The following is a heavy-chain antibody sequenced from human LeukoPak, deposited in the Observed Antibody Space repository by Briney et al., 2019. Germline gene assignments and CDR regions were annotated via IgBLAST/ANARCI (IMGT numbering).Heavy chain of an antibody. V-gene: IGHV4-39*07. Sequence: SETLSLTCTVSGDSISSSTYWGWIRQPPGKGLEWIGNIFYSGSTYYSPSLKSRVTISLDTSRNQFSLKLNSVTAADTAVYYCAKSNGYGLVDIWGQGTMVIVS. CDR1: GDSISSSTY. J-gene: IGHJ3*02. CDR3: AKSNGYGLVDI. CDR2: IFYSGST. D-gene: IGHD3-10*01.